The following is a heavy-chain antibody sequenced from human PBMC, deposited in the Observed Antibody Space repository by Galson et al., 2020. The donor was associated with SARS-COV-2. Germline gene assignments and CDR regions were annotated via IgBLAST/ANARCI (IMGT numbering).Heavy chain of an antibody. V-gene: IGHV6-1*01. CDR3: SRALLTGYNILYHSGLDG. D-gene: IGHD1-20*01. CDR1: GDSVSSNNAA. J-gene: IGHJ6*01. CDR2: TYYRSKWYN. Sequence: SQTLSLTCAISGDSVSSNNAAWNWIRQSPSRGLAWLGRTYYRSKWYNDYAGSVKSRITINPATSKNQFSLHLNSVTPEDTALYYCSRALLTGYNILYHSGLDGWCQGTTYTVSS.